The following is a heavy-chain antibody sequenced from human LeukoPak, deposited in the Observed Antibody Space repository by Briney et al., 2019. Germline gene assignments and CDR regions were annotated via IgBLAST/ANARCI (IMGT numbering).Heavy chain of an antibody. CDR1: GFTFSNYG. Sequence: PGRSLRLSCAASGFTFSNYGMQWVRQAPAKGLEWVAVISYDGSNKYHADSVKGRFTISRDNSKNTLYLQMNSLRAEDTAVYYCARERYSKLYFDYWGQGTLVIVAS. D-gene: IGHD3-9*01. J-gene: IGHJ4*02. CDR3: ARERYSKLYFDY. V-gene: IGHV3-30*03. CDR2: ISYDGSNK.